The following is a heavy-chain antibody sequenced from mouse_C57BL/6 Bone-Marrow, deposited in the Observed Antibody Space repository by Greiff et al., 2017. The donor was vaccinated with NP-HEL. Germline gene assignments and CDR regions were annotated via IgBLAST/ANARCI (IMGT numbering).Heavy chain of an antibody. Sequence: QVQLQQSGPELARPWASVKISCQAFYTFSRRLHFAIRGPNHWMQWVKQRPGQGLEWIGAIYPGNGDTSYNQKFKGKATLTADKSYSTAYMQLSSLTSEEAAVYYWAWTNYYGSSPFDYWGQGTTLTVSS. CDR3: SEEAAVYYWAWTNYYGSSPFDY. D-gene: IGHD1-1*01. J-gene: IGHJ2*01. CDR2: GQGLEWIG. V-gene: IGHV1-87*01. CDR1: YTFS.